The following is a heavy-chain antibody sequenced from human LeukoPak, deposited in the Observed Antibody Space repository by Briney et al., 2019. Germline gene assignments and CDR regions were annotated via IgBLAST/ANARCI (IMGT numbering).Heavy chain of an antibody. J-gene: IGHJ4*02. CDR1: GFTVSSNY. CDR3: ARDGPGYSSGWYLWY. D-gene: IGHD6-19*01. Sequence: GGSLRLSCAASGFTVSSNYMSWVRQAPGKGLEWVSVIYSGGSTYYADSVKGRFTISRDNSKNTLYLQMNSLRAEDTAVYYCARDGPGYSSGWYLWYWGQGTLVTVSS. V-gene: IGHV3-66*01. CDR2: IYSGGST.